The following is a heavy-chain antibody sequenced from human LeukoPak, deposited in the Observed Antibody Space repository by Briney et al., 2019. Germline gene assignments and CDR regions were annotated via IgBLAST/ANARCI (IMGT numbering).Heavy chain of an antibody. D-gene: IGHD3-22*01. CDR1: GGSISNYY. V-gene: IGHV4-4*07. J-gene: IGHJ3*02. CDR3: ARGASYDTDAFDI. Sequence: SETLSLTCTVSGGSISNYYWSWIRQPAGKGLEWIGRISASGNTNYNPSLKSRVTMSVDTSMNLFALKLSSVTAADTAVFYCARGASYDTDAFDIWGQGTMVTVSS. CDR2: ISASGNT.